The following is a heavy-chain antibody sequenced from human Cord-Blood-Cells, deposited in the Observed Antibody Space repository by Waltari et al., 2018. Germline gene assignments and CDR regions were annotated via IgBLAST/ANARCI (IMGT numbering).Heavy chain of an antibody. V-gene: IGHV4-34*01. CDR3: ARGHREGDIVVVPAAIPFDY. Sequence: QVQLQQWGAGLLKPSATLSLTCAVYGGSFSGYYWSWIRQPPGTGLEWIGEINHSGSTNYNPSLKSRVTISVDTSKNQFSLKLSSVTAADTAVYYCARGHREGDIVVVPAAIPFDYWGQGTLVTVSS. CDR2: INHSGST. D-gene: IGHD2-2*02. CDR1: GGSFSGYY. J-gene: IGHJ4*02.